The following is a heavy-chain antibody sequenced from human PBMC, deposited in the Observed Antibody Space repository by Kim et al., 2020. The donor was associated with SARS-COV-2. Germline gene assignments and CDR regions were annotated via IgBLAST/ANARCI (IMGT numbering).Heavy chain of an antibody. Sequence: YYADSVKGRFTISRDNAMNSRYLQMSSLRGEDSSVYYCATPTGYSGSPGWCQGTLVTVSS. CDR3: ATPTGYSGSPG. V-gene: IGHV3-11*01. J-gene: IGHJ4*02. D-gene: IGHD5-12*01.